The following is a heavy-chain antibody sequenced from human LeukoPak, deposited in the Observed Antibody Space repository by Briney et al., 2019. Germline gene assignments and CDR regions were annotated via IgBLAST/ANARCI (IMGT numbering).Heavy chain of an antibody. CDR2: ISSSSDHI. J-gene: IGHJ5*02. D-gene: IGHD3-10*01. Sequence: GGSLRLSCAASGFTFSSYSMNWVRQAPGKGLEWVACISSSSDHIYYADSVKGRFTISRDNAKNSLYLQMNSLRAEDTAVYYCARVFAYYYGSGSYQRWFDPWGQGTLVTVSS. CDR3: ARVFAYYYGSGSYQRWFDP. V-gene: IGHV3-21*04. CDR1: GFTFSSYS.